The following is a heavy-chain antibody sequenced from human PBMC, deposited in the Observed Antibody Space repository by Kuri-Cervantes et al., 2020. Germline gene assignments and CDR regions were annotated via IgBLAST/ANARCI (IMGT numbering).Heavy chain of an antibody. CDR1: GYTFTSYY. V-gene: IGHV1-46*01. CDR3: ARHHWGSPLYSWFDP. Sequence: ASVKVSCKASGYTFTSYYLHWVRQAPGQGLEWMGIINPSDAKTSYAQKFQGRVTMTWDTFTSTVYMDLSSLRSDDTAVYYCARHHWGSPLYSWFDPWGQGILVTVSS. D-gene: IGHD7-27*01. J-gene: IGHJ5*02. CDR2: INPSDAKT.